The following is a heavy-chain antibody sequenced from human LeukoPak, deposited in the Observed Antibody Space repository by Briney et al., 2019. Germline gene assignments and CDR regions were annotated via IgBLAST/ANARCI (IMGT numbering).Heavy chain of an antibody. Sequence: GGPLRLSCAASGFTSRNYWMHWVRQAPGKGLVWVSRIDIDGSSTTYADSVKGRFTISRDNAKNTLFLQMNSLRAEDTAVYYCVRGSNYYFDYWGQGTLVTVSS. J-gene: IGHJ4*02. CDR3: VRGSNYYFDY. D-gene: IGHD1-26*01. CDR2: IDIDGSST. CDR1: GFTSRNYW. V-gene: IGHV3-74*01.